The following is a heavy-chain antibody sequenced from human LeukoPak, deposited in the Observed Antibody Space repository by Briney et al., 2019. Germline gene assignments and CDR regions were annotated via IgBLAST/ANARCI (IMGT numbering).Heavy chain of an antibody. CDR2: IYTSGST. CDR3: ARAIDYTQLLRYYYYYMVV. J-gene: IGHJ6*03. D-gene: IGHD3-16*01. Sequence: PSETLSLTCTVSGGSISSGSYYWSWIRQPAGKGLEWIGRIYTSGSTNYNPSLKSLVTISVDTSKNQFPLKLSPVAAADTAVDYCARAIDYTQLLRYYYYYMVVWGKGTTVTVSS. CDR1: GGSISSGSYY. V-gene: IGHV4-61*02.